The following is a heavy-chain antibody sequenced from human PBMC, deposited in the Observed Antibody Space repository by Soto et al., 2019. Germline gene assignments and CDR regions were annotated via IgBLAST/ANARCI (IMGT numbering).Heavy chain of an antibody. CDR1: GFTFSSYA. CDR3: ARGWGIHYYDSNYYFDY. V-gene: IGHV3-30-3*01. D-gene: IGHD3-22*01. J-gene: IGHJ4*02. Sequence: LRLSCAASGFTFSSYAMHWVRQAPGKGLEWVAVISYDGSNKYYADSVKGRFTISRDNAKNSLYLQMNSLRDEDTAVYYCARGWGIHYYDSNYYFDYWGQGTLVTVSS. CDR2: ISYDGSNK.